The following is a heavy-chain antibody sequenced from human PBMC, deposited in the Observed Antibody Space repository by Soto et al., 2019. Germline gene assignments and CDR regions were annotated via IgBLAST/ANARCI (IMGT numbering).Heavy chain of an antibody. J-gene: IGHJ6*02. CDR1: GFTFDDYA. CDR3: AKDKGGYYYYGMDV. Sequence: GGSLRLSCAASGFTFDDYAMHWVRQAPGKGLEWVSLISWDGGSTYYADSVKGRFTISRDNSKNSLYLQMNGLRAEDTALYYCAKDKGGYYYYGMDVWGQGTTVTVSS. V-gene: IGHV3-43D*04. CDR2: ISWDGGST.